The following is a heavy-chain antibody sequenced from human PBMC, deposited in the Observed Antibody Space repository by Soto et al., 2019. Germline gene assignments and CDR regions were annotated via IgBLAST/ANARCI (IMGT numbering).Heavy chain of an antibody. CDR2: IISGGST. J-gene: IGHJ6*02. CDR3: AKYVSMVLGGMDV. D-gene: IGHD3-10*01. CDR1: GFTFSSYA. V-gene: IGHV3-23*01. Sequence: PGGSLRLSCAASGFTFSSYAMSWVRQAPGKGLEWVSAIISGGSTYYADSVKGRFTISRDNSKNTLYLQMNSLRAEDTAIYYCAKYVSMVLGGMDVWGQGTTVTVS.